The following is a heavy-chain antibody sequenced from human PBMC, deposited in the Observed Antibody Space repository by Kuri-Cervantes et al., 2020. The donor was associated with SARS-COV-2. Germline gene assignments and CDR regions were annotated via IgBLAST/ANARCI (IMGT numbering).Heavy chain of an antibody. D-gene: IGHD3-22*01. CDR2: IYYRGRT. V-gene: IGHV4-31*03. Sequence: SETLSLTCTVSGGSISSAGHEWSWIRQHPGKGLEWIVYIYYRGRTYNNPSLKSRVTISVDTSKNQFSLKLSSATAADTAVYYCARRLYYYDSSGSRGNFDYWGQGTLVTVSS. CDR3: ARRLYYYDSSGSRGNFDY. CDR1: GGSISSAGHE. J-gene: IGHJ4*02.